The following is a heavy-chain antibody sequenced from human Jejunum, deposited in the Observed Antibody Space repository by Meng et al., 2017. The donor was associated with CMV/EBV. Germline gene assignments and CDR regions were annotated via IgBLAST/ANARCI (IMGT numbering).Heavy chain of an antibody. CDR3: ARDAATTGYSSGFYRPFDP. CDR2: TYYRSKWYT. Sequence: NSAAWNWIRRSPSRGLEWLGRTYYRSKWYTDYAISVKGRITINSDTSKNQFALQLTSVTPEDTAVYYCARDAATTGYSSGFYRPFDPWGQGTLVTVSS. D-gene: IGHD6-19*01. V-gene: IGHV6-1*01. CDR1: NSAA. J-gene: IGHJ5*02.